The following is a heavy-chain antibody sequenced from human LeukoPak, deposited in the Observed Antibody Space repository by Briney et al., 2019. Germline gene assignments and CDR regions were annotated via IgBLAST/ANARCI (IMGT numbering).Heavy chain of an antibody. D-gene: IGHD3-10*01. V-gene: IGHV3-7*01. CDR2: IKEDGSEK. CDR3: ARDILWI. Sequence: GGSLRLSCAASGFTFSRDWMTWVRQAPGKGLEWVANIKEDGSEKFYVDSVKGRFTISRDNAKNSLYLQMNSLRAEDTAVYYCARDILWIGGQGTLVTASS. J-gene: IGHJ4*02. CDR1: GFTFSRDW.